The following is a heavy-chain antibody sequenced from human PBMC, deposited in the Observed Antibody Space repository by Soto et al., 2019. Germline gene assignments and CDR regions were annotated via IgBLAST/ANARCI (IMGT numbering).Heavy chain of an antibody. Sequence: QAQLLQSGGELKKSGASVKVSCKASGYTFNTYGISWVRQAPGQGLEWMAWISIHNGNTNFAQKFQGRVTLTTDTTTGTANMALRRLASDDTAVYYCTMMTTVDNSHGYLEVWCTGTRVNVSS. CDR1: GYTFNTYG. J-gene: IGHJ6*03. CDR2: ISIHNGNT. V-gene: IGHV1-18*04. D-gene: IGHD4-4*01. CDR3: TMMTTVDNSHGYLEV.